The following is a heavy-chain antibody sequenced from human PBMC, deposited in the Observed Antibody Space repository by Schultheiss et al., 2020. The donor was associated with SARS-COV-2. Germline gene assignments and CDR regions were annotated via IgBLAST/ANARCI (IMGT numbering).Heavy chain of an antibody. CDR2: IFSNDEK. J-gene: IGHJ4*02. CDR3: ARMAYDFWSGYYRQDY. CDR1: GFSLSNARMG. Sequence: SGPTLVKPTETLTLTCTVSGFSLSNARMGVSWIRQPPGKALEWLAHIFSNDEKSYSTSLKSRLTISKDTSKSQVVLTMTNMDPVDTATYYCARMAYDFWSGYYRQDYWGQGTLVTVSS. V-gene: IGHV2-26*01. D-gene: IGHD3-3*01.